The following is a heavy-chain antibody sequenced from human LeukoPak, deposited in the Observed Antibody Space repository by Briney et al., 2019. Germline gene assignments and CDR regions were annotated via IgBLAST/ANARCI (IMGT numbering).Heavy chain of an antibody. V-gene: IGHV3-30-3*01. CDR1: GFTFSSYA. D-gene: IGHD5-18*01. Sequence: GGSLRLSCAASGFTFSSYAMHWVRQAPGKGLEWVAVISYDGSNKYYADSVKGRFTISRDNSKNTLYLQMNSLRAEDTAVYYCASYPKYSYGRDVGTSWGQGTLVTVSS. CDR2: ISYDGSNK. J-gene: IGHJ5*02. CDR3: ASYPKYSYGRDVGTS.